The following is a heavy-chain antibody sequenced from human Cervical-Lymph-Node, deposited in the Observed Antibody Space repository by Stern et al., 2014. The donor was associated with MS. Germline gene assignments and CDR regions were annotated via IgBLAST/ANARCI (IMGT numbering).Heavy chain of an antibody. V-gene: IGHV3-66*02. J-gene: IGHJ4*02. CDR2: TYSGGST. Sequence: EVQLVESGGDLVQPGGSLRLSCVASGFNVSNSYMNWVRQAPEKGLEWVSVTYSGGSTYYADSVKGRFTVSRDTSENTLYLQMNSLRAEDTAMYYCARAEWELIGCDHWGQGTLVTVSS. CDR3: ARAEWELIGCDH. CDR1: GFNVSNSY. D-gene: IGHD1-26*01.